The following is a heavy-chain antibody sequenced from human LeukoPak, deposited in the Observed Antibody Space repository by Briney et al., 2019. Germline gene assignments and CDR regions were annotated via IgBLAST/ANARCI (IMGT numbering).Heavy chain of an antibody. V-gene: IGHV3-33*01. Sequence: RRSLRLSCAASGFTFSSYGMHWVRQAPGKGLEWVAVIWYDGSNKYYADSVKGRFTISRGNSKNTLYLQMNSLRAEDTAVYYCAREDSSSWQLDYWGQGTLVTVSS. D-gene: IGHD6-13*01. CDR3: AREDSSSWQLDY. J-gene: IGHJ4*02. CDR2: IWYDGSNK. CDR1: GFTFSSYG.